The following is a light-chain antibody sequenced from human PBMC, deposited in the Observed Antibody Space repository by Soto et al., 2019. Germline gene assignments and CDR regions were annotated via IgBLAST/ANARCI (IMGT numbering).Light chain of an antibody. J-gene: IGLJ1*01. CDR2: DVS. V-gene: IGLV2-14*03. Sequence: QSALTQPASVSGSPGQSITISCTGSGSDVGGYNFVSWYQQHPGKAPKLMIDDVSNRPSGVSNRFSGSKSGNAASLTISGRKAEDEADYYCRSYSHRTTPYVFGTGTKVTVL. CDR3: RSYSHRTTPYV. CDR1: GSDVGGYNF.